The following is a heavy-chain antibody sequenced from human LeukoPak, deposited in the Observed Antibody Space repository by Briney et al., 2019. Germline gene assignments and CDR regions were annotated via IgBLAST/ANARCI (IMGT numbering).Heavy chain of an antibody. CDR1: GFTFSDYY. V-gene: IGHV3-11*01. D-gene: IGHD2-2*01. CDR2: ISSSGSTI. J-gene: IGHJ4*02. CDR3: AKDRYCSSTSCRGLGYFDY. Sequence: GGSLRLSCAASGFTFSDYYMSWIRQAPGKGLEWVSYISSSGSTIYYADSVKGRFTISRDNAKNSLYLQMNSLRAEDTAVYYCAKDRYCSSTSCRGLGYFDYWGQGTLVTVSS.